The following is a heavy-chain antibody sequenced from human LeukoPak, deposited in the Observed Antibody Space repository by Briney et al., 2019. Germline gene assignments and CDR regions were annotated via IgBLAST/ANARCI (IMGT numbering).Heavy chain of an antibody. J-gene: IGHJ4*02. CDR3: ARTCSSSSCYMVH. Sequence: ASVKVSCKASGYTFANFGITWVRQAPGQGLEWMGWVSVYNGNTNYAQNLQGRVTLTTDTSTSTAYMELRSLRSDDTALYYCARTCSSSSCYMVHWGQGTLVTVSS. CDR2: VSVYNGNT. CDR1: GYTFANFG. V-gene: IGHV1-18*01. D-gene: IGHD2-2*02.